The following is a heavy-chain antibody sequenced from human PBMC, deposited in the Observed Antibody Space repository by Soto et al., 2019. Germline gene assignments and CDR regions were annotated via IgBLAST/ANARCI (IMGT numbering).Heavy chain of an antibody. Sequence: TGGSLRLSCAASGFTFSSYGMHWVRQAPGKGLEWVANIKQDGSEKYYVDSVKGRFTISRDNAKNSLYLQMSSLRAEDTAVYYCARGGGDFDYWGQGTLVTV. J-gene: IGHJ4*02. CDR1: GFTFSSYG. D-gene: IGHD3-10*01. CDR3: ARGGGDFDY. CDR2: IKQDGSEK. V-gene: IGHV3-7*01.